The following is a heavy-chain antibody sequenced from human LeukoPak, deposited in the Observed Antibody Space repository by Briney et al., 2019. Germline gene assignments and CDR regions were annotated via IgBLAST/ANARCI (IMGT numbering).Heavy chain of an antibody. V-gene: IGHV3-23*01. J-gene: IGHJ4*02. D-gene: IGHD2-15*01. Sequence: GGSLRLSCAASGITFSGSGMSWVRQAPGKGLEWVSTISGSGSNTHYADSVKGRFTISRDNSKNTLYLQMNSLRAEDTAVYYCAKDSTLDCSGGSCYLDYWGQGTLVTVSS. CDR2: ISGSGSNT. CDR1: GITFSGSG. CDR3: AKDSTLDCSGGSCYLDY.